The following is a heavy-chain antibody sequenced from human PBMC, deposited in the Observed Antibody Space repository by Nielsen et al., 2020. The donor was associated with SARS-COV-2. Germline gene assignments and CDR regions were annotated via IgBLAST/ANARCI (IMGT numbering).Heavy chain of an antibody. Sequence: WIRQPPGKGLEWVSAISGSGGSTYYADSVKGRFTISSDNSKNTLYLQMNSLRAEDTAVYYCAKAYMITFGGVIVPGMDFDYWGQGTLVTVSS. J-gene: IGHJ4*02. V-gene: IGHV3-23*01. CDR3: AKAYMITFGGVIVPGMDFDY. D-gene: IGHD3-16*02. CDR2: ISGSGGST.